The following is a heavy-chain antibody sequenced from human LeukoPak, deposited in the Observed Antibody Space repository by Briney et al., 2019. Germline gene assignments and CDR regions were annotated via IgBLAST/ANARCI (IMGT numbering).Heavy chain of an antibody. CDR1: GYTFTSYA. V-gene: IGHV1-3*01. J-gene: IGHJ4*02. CDR2: INAGNGNT. D-gene: IGHD4-17*01. CDR3: ARPIYGDYAFDY. Sequence: ASVKVSCKTSGYTFTSYAMHWVRQAPGQRLEWMGWINAGNGNTKYSQKFRGRVTITRDTSASTAYMELSSLRSEDTAVYYCARPIYGDYAFDYWGQGTLVTVSS.